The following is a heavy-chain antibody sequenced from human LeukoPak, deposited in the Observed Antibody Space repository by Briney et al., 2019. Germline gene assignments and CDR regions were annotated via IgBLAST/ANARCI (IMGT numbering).Heavy chain of an antibody. CDR1: GGSFSGYY. CDR3: ARGQEDIVVVVAAHNSYYFDY. D-gene: IGHD2-15*01. J-gene: IGHJ4*02. CDR2: INHSGST. Sequence: PSETLSLTCAVYGGSFSGYYWSWIRQPPGKGLEWIGEINHSGSTNYNPSLKSRATISVDTSKNQFSLKLSSVTAADTAVYYCARGQEDIVVVVAAHNSYYFDYWGQGTLVTVSS. V-gene: IGHV4-34*01.